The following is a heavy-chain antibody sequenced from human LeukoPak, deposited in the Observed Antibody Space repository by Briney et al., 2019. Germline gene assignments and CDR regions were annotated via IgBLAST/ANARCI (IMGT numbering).Heavy chain of an antibody. CDR1: GGSISSSNW. V-gene: IGHV4-4*02. CDR3: ARITTRGRWRIWFGELLSEFDY. D-gene: IGHD3-10*01. Sequence: PSGTLSLTCAVSGGSISSSNWWSWVRQPPGKGLEWIGEIYHSGSTNYNPSLKSRVTISVDKSKNQFSLKLSSVTAADTAVYYRARITTRGRWRIWFGELLSEFDYWGQGTLVTVSS. CDR2: IYHSGST. J-gene: IGHJ4*02.